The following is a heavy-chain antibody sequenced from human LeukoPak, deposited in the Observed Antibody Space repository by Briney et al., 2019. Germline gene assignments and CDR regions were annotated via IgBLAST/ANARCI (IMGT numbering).Heavy chain of an antibody. CDR2: IYYSGST. CDR3: AKTGVGYCTGGSCSAADY. CDR1: GGSISSYY. Sequence: SETLSLTCTVSGGSISSYYWSWIRQPPGKGLEWIGYIYYSGSTNYNPSLKSRVTISVDTSKNQFSLRLSSVTAADTAVFYCAKTGVGYCTGGSCSAADYWGQGTLVTVSS. D-gene: IGHD2-15*01. V-gene: IGHV4-59*01. J-gene: IGHJ4*02.